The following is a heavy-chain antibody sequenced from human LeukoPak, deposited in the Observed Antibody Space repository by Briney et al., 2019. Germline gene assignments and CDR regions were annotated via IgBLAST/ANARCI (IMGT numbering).Heavy chain of an antibody. CDR1: GYTFTNYY. D-gene: IGHD6-19*01. J-gene: IGHJ4*02. CDR3: ARGVSSGSLGY. V-gene: IGHV1-46*01. CDR2: INPSGGST. Sequence: GASVKVSCKASGYTFTNYYMHLVRQAPGQGLEWMGIINPSGGSTSYAQKFQGRVSRVTMTRDTSTSTVYMELSSLKSEDTAVYYCARGVSSGSLGYWGQGTLVTVSS.